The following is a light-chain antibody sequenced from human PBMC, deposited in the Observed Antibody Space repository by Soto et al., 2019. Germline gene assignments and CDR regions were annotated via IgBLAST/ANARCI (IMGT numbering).Light chain of an antibody. CDR2: GAS. J-gene: IGKJ4*01. V-gene: IGKV3-20*01. CDR1: QSISSNY. CDR3: QQYGYPQLT. Sequence: EIVLTQSPGTLSLSPGERATLSCRASQSISSNYVAWFQHKPGQAPRLLIYGASSRAPGIPERFSGSGSGTDFSLTINRLEPEDSVAFYCQQYGYPQLTFGGGTKV.